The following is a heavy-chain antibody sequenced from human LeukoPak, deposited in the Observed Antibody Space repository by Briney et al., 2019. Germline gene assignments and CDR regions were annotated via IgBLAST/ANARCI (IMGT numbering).Heavy chain of an antibody. CDR1: GFTFSGYY. CDR3: ARVRGSGFCSGSSCAKDPGYYYYMDV. D-gene: IGHD2-2*01. J-gene: IGHJ6*03. Sequence: GGSLRLSCESSGFTFSGYYMSWIRQAPGKGLEWVSYINPSGSTIYYADSMKGRFTISRDNAKKSLDLQMYSLRAEDTAVYYCARVRGSGFCSGSSCAKDPGYYYYMDVWGKGTTVTVSS. CDR2: INPSGSTI. V-gene: IGHV3-11*01.